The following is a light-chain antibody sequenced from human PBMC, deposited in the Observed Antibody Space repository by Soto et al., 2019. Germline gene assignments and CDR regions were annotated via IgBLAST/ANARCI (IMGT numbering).Light chain of an antibody. CDR3: GTWDSSLSAYV. CDR2: DNN. V-gene: IGLV1-51*01. CDR1: SKNIGDNY. J-gene: IGLJ1*01. Sequence: QSVLTQPPSVSAAPGQRVTVSCSGTSKNIGDNYVSWYKHVPGMAPKVLIYDNNKRPSGIPDRFSGSKSGTSATLGITGLQTGDEADYYCGTWDSSLSAYVFGTGTKVTVL.